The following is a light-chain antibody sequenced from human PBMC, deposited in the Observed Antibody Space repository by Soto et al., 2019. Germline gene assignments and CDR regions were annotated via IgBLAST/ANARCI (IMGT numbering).Light chain of an antibody. V-gene: IGKV3-20*01. Sequence: ETVLTQSPGTLSLAPGERAILSCRASQSVSSTYLAWYQQKPGQAPRLLIYGASSRATGIPDRFSGSGSGTDFTLIISRLEPEDFAVYYCQQYAGSPWTFGQGTRLETK. CDR3: QQYAGSPWT. J-gene: IGKJ5*01. CDR1: QSVSSTY. CDR2: GAS.